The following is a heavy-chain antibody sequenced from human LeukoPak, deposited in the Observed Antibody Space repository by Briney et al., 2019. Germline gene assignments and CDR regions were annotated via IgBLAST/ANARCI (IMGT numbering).Heavy chain of an antibody. J-gene: IGHJ4*02. V-gene: IGHV3-30-3*01. CDR2: ISYDGSSK. CDR3: AKADCSSTSCLIDY. CDR1: GFTFSNYA. D-gene: IGHD2-2*01. Sequence: PGGSLRPSCAASGFTFSNYATHWVRQAPGKGLEWVAAISYDGSSKYYADSVKGRFTISRDNSNNTLYLQMNSLRAEDTAVFYCAKADCSSTSCLIDYWGQGTLVTVSS.